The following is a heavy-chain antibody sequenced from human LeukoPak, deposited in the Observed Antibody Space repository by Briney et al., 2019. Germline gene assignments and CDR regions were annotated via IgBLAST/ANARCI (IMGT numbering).Heavy chain of an antibody. CDR2: ISAYNGNT. D-gene: IGHD6-19*01. CDR3: ARDLGIAVAGTSGY. J-gene: IGHJ4*02. CDR1: GYTFTSYG. V-gene: IGHV1-18*01. Sequence: RASVKVSCKASGYTFTSYGISWVRQAPEQGLEWMGWISAYNGNTNYAQKLQGRVTMTTDTSTRTAYMELRSLRSDDTAVYYYARDLGIAVAGTSGYWGQGTLVTVSS.